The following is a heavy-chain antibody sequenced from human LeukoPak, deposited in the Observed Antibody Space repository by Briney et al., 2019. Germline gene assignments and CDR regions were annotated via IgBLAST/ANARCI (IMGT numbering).Heavy chain of an antibody. CDR3: GRGGKVEQLVLAR. J-gene: IGHJ4*02. D-gene: IGHD6-13*01. V-gene: IGHV3-30*03. CDR1: GFTFSTYG. CDR2: ISEDGIYK. Sequence: GGSLRLSCAVSGFTFSTYGMHWVRQHPGKGLEWVAVISEDGIYKYSADSVRGRFTISRDNSKNTVYLQMNSLRAEDTAVYYCGRGGKVEQLVLARWGQGSLVTVSS.